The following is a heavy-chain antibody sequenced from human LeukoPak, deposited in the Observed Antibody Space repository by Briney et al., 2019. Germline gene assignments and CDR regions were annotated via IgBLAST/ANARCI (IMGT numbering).Heavy chain of an antibody. J-gene: IGHJ4*02. V-gene: IGHV1-2*02. CDR2: INPNSGGT. CDR3: AILPDCSSTSCYTVDY. D-gene: IGHD2-2*02. CDR1: GYTFIGYY. Sequence: GASVRVSCKASGYTFIGYYMHWVRQAPGQGLEWMGLINPNSGGTNYAQKFQGRVTMTRDTSISTSYMELSRLRSDDTAVYYCAILPDCSSTSCYTVDYWGQGTLVTVSS.